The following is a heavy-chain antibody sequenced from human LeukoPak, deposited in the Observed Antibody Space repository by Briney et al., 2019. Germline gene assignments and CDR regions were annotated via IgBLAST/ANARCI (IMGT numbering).Heavy chain of an antibody. Sequence: SETLSLTCAVYGGSFSGYYWSWIRQPPGKGLEWIGEINHSGSTNYNPSLKSRVTISVDTSKNQFSLMLSSVTAADTAVYYCARHGGVGYCSGTSCYKLTFDYWGQGTLVTVSS. CDR1: GGSFSGYY. CDR2: INHSGST. J-gene: IGHJ4*02. V-gene: IGHV4-34*01. CDR3: ARHGGVGYCSGTSCYKLTFDY. D-gene: IGHD2-2*02.